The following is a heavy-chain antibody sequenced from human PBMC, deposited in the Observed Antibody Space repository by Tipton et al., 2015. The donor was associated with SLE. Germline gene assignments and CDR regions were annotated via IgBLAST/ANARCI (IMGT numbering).Heavy chain of an antibody. D-gene: IGHD2-2*01. J-gene: IGHJ4*02. CDR2: IYHSGST. CDR3: ARGYGYQLLWHRVDY. V-gene: IGHV4-38-2*01. Sequence: TLSLTCAVSGYSISSGYYWGWIRQPPGKGLEWFGSIYHSGSTYYNPSLKSRVTISADTSKNQFSLKLSSVTAADTAVYYCARGYGYQLLWHRVDYWGQGTLVTVSS. CDR1: GYSISSGYY.